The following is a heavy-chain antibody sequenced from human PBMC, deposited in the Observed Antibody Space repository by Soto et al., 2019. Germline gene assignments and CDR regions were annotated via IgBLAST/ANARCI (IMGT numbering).Heavy chain of an antibody. V-gene: IGHV4-39*01. CDR1: GGSISSSSYY. CDR3: ARLSIRAVTTTGGLSS. D-gene: IGHD4-17*01. CDR2: IYYSGST. Sequence: SETLSLTCTVSGGSISSSSYYWGWIRQPPGKGLEWIGSIYYSGSTYYNPSLKSRVTISVDTSKNQFSLKLSSVTAADTAVYYCARLSIRAVTTTGGLSSWGQGTLVTVSS. J-gene: IGHJ4*02.